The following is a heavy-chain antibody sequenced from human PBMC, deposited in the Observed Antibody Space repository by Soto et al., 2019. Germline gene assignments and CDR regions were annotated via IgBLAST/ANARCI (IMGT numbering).Heavy chain of an antibody. V-gene: IGHV3-21*01. CDR3: AMTTYCSSTSCYRLPYYYGMDV. Sequence: PGGSLRLSCAASGFTFSSYSMNWVRQAPGKGLEWVSSISSSSSYIYYADSVKGRFTISRDNAKNSLYLQMNSLRAEDTAVYYCAMTTYCSSTSCYRLPYYYGMDVWGQGTTVTVSS. CDR1: GFTFSSYS. D-gene: IGHD2-2*01. J-gene: IGHJ6*02. CDR2: ISSSSSYI.